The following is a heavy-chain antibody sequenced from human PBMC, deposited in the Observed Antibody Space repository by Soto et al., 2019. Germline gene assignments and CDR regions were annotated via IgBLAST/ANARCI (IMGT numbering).Heavy chain of an antibody. D-gene: IGHD6-13*01. J-gene: IGHJ4*02. Sequence: SATMSLTCTVSGGSISSSSYYSGWIRQPPGKGLEWIGSIYYSGSTYYNPSLKSRVTISVDTSKNQFSLKLSSVTAADTAVYYCASSIAAAGGYWGQGTLVTVSS. CDR2: IYYSGST. V-gene: IGHV4-39*01. CDR3: ASSIAAAGGY. CDR1: GGSISSSSYY.